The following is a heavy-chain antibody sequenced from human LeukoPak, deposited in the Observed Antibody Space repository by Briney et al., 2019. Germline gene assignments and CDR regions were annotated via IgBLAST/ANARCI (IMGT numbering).Heavy chain of an antibody. J-gene: IGHJ4*02. Sequence: GGSLRLSCAASGFTFSSYAMHWVRQAPGKGLVWVAVISYDGSNKYYADSVKGRFTISRDNSKNTLYLQMNSLRAEDTAVYYCARGPYSSSWYALHLDYWGQGTLVTVSS. V-gene: IGHV3-30*04. D-gene: IGHD6-13*01. CDR2: ISYDGSNK. CDR3: ARGPYSSSWYALHLDY. CDR1: GFTFSSYA.